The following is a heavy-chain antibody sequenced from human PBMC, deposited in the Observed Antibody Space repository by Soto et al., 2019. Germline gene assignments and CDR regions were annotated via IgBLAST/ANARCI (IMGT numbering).Heavy chain of an antibody. CDR2: IYYGGTT. CDR1: GDSISSSSYY. D-gene: IGHD6-19*01. V-gene: IGHV4-39*01. CDR3: ARHGKSLAVGRRTWFDP. J-gene: IGHJ5*02. Sequence: QLQLQESGPGLVKPSETLTLTCTVSGDSISSSSYYWGWIRQPPGKGLEWIGSIYYGGTTYYNPSLKSRVTMSVDTSKNHFSLKLSSVTATDTAVYFCARHGKSLAVGRRTWFDPWGQGTLVTVSS.